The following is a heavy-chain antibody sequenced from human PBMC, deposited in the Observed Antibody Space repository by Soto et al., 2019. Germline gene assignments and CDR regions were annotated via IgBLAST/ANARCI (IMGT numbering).Heavy chain of an antibody. CDR1: GGSISSGDYY. D-gene: IGHD3-3*01. J-gene: IGHJ5*02. Sequence: QVQLQESGPGLVKPSQTLSLTCTVSGGSISSGDYYWSWIRQPPGKGLEWIGYVYYTGSTYYNPSLKSRLSMSVDTSENQFALKLNSVTDTDTSLYSCASVGGGHYSTNGFDPWGQGTLVTVSS. CDR3: ASVGGGHYSTNGFDP. CDR2: VYYTGST. V-gene: IGHV4-30-4*01.